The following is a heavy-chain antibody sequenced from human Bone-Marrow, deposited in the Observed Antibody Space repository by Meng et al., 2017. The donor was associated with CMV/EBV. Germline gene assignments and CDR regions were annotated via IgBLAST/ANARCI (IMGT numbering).Heavy chain of an antibody. V-gene: IGHV1-2*02. CDR3: ARVGCCGGSCYPPPPYYYGMDV. D-gene: IGHD2-15*01. CDR2: INPNSGGT. CDR1: GYTFTGYY. J-gene: IGHJ6*02. Sequence: ASVKVSCKASGYTFTGYYMHWVRQAPGQGLEWMGWINPNSGGTNYAQKFQGRVTMTRDTSISTAYMELSRLRSDDTAVYYCARVGCCGGSCYPPPPYYYGMDVWGQGTTVTVSS.